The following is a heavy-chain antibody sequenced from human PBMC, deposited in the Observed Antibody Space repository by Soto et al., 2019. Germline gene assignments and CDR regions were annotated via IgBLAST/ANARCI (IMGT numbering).Heavy chain of an antibody. Sequence: SVKVSCKASGGTFSSYAISWVRQAPGQGLEWMGGIIPIFGTANYAQKFQGRVTITADESTSTAYMELSSLRSEDTAVYYCARDRYRVVPAAIGYNWFDPWGQGTLVTVSS. CDR3: ARDRYRVVPAAIGYNWFDP. D-gene: IGHD2-2*01. CDR1: GGTFSSYA. V-gene: IGHV1-69*13. J-gene: IGHJ5*02. CDR2: IIPIFGTA.